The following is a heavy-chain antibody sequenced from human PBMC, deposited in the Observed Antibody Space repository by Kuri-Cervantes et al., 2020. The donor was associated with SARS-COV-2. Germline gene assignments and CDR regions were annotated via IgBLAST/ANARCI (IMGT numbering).Heavy chain of an antibody. Sequence: GGSLRLSCAASGFTFSSYAMHWVRQAPGKGLEWVAVISYDGSNKYYADSVKGRFTISRDNSKNTLYLQMNSLRAEDTAVYYCARGYSSGWHGWFDPWGQGTLVTVSS. CDR1: GFTFSSYA. CDR2: ISYDGSNK. D-gene: IGHD6-19*01. J-gene: IGHJ5*02. CDR3: ARGYSSGWHGWFDP. V-gene: IGHV3-30-3*01.